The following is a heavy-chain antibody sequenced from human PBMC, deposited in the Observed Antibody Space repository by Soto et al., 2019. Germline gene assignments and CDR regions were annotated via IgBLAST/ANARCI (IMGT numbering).Heavy chain of an antibody. Sequence: PGGSLRLSCAASGFTFSSYAMSWVRQAPGKGLEWVSAISGSGGSTYYADSVKGRFTISRDNSKNTLYLQMNSLRAKDTAVYYCAKERIEPGYYKEGPFYYFDYWGQGTLVTVSS. V-gene: IGHV3-23*01. CDR3: AKERIEPGYYKEGPFYYFDY. D-gene: IGHD3-9*01. CDR2: ISGSGGST. J-gene: IGHJ4*02. CDR1: GFTFSSYA.